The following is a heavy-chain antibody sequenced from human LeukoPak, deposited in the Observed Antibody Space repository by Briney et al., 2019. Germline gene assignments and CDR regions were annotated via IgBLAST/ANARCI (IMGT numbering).Heavy chain of an antibody. CDR2: IIPIFGTA. D-gene: IGHD3-22*01. CDR3: ARGYSSGYHNLGY. CDR1: GGTFSSYA. Sequence: ASVKVPCKASGGTFSSYAISWVRQAPGQGLEWMGGIIPIFGTANYAQKFQGRVTITADESTSTAYMELSSLRSEDTAVYYCARGYSSGYHNLGYWGQGTLVTVSS. V-gene: IGHV1-69*13. J-gene: IGHJ4*02.